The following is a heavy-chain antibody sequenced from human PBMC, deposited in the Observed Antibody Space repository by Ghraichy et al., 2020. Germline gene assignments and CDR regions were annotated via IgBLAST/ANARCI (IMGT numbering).Heavy chain of an antibody. CDR1: GFTFSTYS. J-gene: IGHJ4*02. CDR3: ARDLVVGAIF. V-gene: IGHV3-48*02. D-gene: IGHD1-26*01. Sequence: GGSLRLSCAASGFTFSTYSMNWVRQAPGKGLEWVSYISGSSSTKYYADSVKGRFTISRDNAKNSLYLQMNSLRDEDTAVYYCARDLVVGAIFWGQGTLVTVSS. CDR2: ISGSSSTK.